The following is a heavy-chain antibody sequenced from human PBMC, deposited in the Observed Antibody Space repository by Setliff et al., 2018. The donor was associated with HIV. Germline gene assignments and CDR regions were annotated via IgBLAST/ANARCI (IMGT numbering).Heavy chain of an antibody. V-gene: IGHV3-30*04. J-gene: IGHJ4*02. Sequence: PGGSLRLSCAASGFTFSNSAMHWVRQAPGKGLGWVAGISYDGSNKYYTDSVKGRFTISRDNSKSIAYLQMNSLKNEDTAVYYCTPTDYGGSDYWGQGTLVTVSS. CDR3: TPTDYGGSDY. CDR2: ISYDGSNK. D-gene: IGHD4-17*01. CDR1: GFTFSNSA.